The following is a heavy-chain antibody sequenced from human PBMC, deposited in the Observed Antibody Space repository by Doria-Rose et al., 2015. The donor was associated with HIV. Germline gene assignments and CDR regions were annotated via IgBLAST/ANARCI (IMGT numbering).Heavy chain of an antibody. CDR2: IFSGDER. CDR1: GVSLSSPGMG. V-gene: IGHV2-26*01. Sequence: QESGPVLVKPTETLTLACTVSGVSLSSPGMGVSWIRQPPGKALEWLANIFSGDERSYKTSLKSRLTISRSTSKSQVVLTMTDMDPVDTATYYCARIKSSRWYHKYYFDFWGQGTLVIVSA. J-gene: IGHJ4*02. D-gene: IGHD6-13*01. CDR3: ARIKSSRWYHKYYFDF.